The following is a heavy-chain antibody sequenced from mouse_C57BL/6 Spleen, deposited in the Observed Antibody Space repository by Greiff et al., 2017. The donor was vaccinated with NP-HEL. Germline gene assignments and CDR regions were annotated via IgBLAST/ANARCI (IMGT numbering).Heavy chain of an antibody. V-gene: IGHV2-9-1*01. D-gene: IGHD2-5*01. J-gene: IGHJ1*03. CDR3: ARPPLYYSNLYWYFDV. Sequence: VQLQESGPGLVAPSQSLSITCTVSGFSLTSYAISWVRQPPGKGLEWLGVIWTGGGTNYNSALKSRLSISKDNSKSQVFLKMNSLQTDDTARYYCARPPLYYSNLYWYFDVWGTGTTVTVSS. CDR1: GFSLTSYA. CDR2: IWTGGGT.